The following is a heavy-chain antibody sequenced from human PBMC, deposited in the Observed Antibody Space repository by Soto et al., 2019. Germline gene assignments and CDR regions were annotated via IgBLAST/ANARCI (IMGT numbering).Heavy chain of an antibody. CDR3: AALGVNFDH. D-gene: IGHD2-8*01. Sequence: ASVKVSCKASGFTFTSSALQWVRQARGQRLEWIGWIGVGSGNRHYAQKFQERVTITTDMSTNTAYMELSSLRSEHTAVYYCAALGVNFDHWGQGTLLTVST. CDR2: IGVGSGNR. J-gene: IGHJ4*02. V-gene: IGHV1-58*01. CDR1: GFTFTSSA.